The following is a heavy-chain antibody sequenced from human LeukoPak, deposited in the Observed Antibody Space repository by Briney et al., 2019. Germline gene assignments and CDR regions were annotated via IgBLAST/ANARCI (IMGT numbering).Heavy chain of an antibody. D-gene: IGHD3-22*01. CDR1: GGTFSSYA. V-gene: IGHV1-69*13. CDR3: ARDLMWGRDYYDSSGYLNY. J-gene: IGHJ4*02. Sequence: VASVKVSCKASGGTFSSYAINWVRQAPGQGPEWMGGIIPVLDTPIYAQKFQGRVTITADESTSTAYMEMSSLRSDDTAVYYCARDLMWGRDYYDSSGYLNYWGQGTLVTVSS. CDR2: IIPVLDTP.